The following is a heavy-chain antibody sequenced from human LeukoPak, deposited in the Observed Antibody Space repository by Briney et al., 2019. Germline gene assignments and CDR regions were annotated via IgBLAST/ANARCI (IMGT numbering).Heavy chain of an antibody. CDR2: IDHSGST. D-gene: IGHD2-2*01. CDR3: ARGRIVVVPAAILPYGMDV. CDR1: GVSFSGYY. Sequence: SETLSLTCAVYGVSFSGYYWSWIRQPPGKGLEWIGEIDHSGSTNYNPSLKSRVTISVDTSKNQFSLKLSSVTAADTAVYYCARGRIVVVPAAILPYGMDVWGQGTTVTDSS. J-gene: IGHJ6*02. V-gene: IGHV4-34*01.